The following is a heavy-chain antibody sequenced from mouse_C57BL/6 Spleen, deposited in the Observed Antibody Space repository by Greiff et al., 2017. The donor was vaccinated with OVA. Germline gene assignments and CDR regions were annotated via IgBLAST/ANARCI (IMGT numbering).Heavy chain of an antibody. D-gene: IGHD1-1*01. CDR3: ARGRAVVASYWYFDV. Sequence: EVKLMESEGGLVQPGSSMKLSCTASGFTFSDYYMAWVRQVPEKGLEWVANINYDGSSTYYLDSLKSRFIISRDNAKNILYLQMSSLKSEDTATYYCARGRAVVASYWYFDVWGTGTTVTVSS. CDR2: INYDGSST. CDR1: GFTFSDYY. V-gene: IGHV5-16*01. J-gene: IGHJ1*03.